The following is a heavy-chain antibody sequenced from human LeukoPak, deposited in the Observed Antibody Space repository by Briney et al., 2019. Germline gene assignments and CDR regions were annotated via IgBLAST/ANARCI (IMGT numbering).Heavy chain of an antibody. CDR1: GDSISNYY. V-gene: IGHV4-4*07. J-gene: IGHJ4*02. Sequence: SETLSLTCTVSGDSISNYYWSWIRQPAGKGLEWIGRIHPSGSTNYNPSLKSRVTLSVDTSKNQFSLKVSSVTAADTAVYYCARGPPPDFDYWGRRTLVTVSS. CDR3: ARGPPPDFDY. CDR2: IHPSGST.